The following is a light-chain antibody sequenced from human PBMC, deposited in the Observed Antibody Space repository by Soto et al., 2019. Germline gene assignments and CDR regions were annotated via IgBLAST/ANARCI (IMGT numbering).Light chain of an antibody. V-gene: IGLV2-8*01. J-gene: IGLJ1*01. CDR1: SSDVGGYNY. Sequence: QSALTQPPSASGSLGQSVTISCTGTSSDVGGYNYVSWYQQHPGKAPKLMIYEVSQRPSGVPDRFSGSKSGNTASLTVSGLQAEDEADYYCSSYAGSNNYVFGTGTKLTVL. CDR3: SSYAGSNNYV. CDR2: EVS.